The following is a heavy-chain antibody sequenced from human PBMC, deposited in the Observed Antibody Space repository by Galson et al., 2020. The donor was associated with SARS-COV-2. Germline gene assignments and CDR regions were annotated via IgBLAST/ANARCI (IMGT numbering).Heavy chain of an antibody. CDR3: ARGTAVLHTTACCGQKRVLVYGLDV. CDR2: IIHRGTT. D-gene: IGHD2-2*01. V-gene: IGHV4-34*01. CDR1: GGSLSGFP. J-gene: IGHJ6*02. Sequence: SQTPSLTCPLSGGSLSGFPSTSIRQPPGKGLGSIGEIIHRGTTHYTPSPRSRDSPSLDTPTNHFSLTLRSVTAAETAVYYCARGTAVLHTTACCGQKRVLVYGLDVWGQGTSVTVSS.